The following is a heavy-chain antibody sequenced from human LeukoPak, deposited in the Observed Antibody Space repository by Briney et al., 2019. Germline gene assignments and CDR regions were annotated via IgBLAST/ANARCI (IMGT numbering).Heavy chain of an antibody. D-gene: IGHD1-26*01. V-gene: IGHV4-59*01. J-gene: IGHJ3*01. CDR3: ARGRRSSGRHDAFDV. Sequence: SETLSLICTVSGGSISTYYWSWVRQPPGKGLEWIGYIDYSGSTNYNPSLTSRVTISLDTSKNQFSVKLSSLTTADTAVYYCARGRRSSGRHDAFDVWGQGTMVTVSS. CDR1: GGSISTYY. CDR2: IDYSGST.